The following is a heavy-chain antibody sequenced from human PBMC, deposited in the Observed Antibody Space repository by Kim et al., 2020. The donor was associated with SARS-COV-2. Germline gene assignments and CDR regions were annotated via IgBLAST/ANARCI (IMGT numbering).Heavy chain of an antibody. Sequence: ASVKVSCKASGYTFTSYAMHWVRQAPGQRLEWMGWINAGNGNTKYSQKFQGRVTITRDTSASTAYMELSSLRSEDTAVYYCARGVDWNDGLGWFDPWGQGTLVTVSS. J-gene: IGHJ5*02. CDR1: GYTFTSYA. D-gene: IGHD1-1*01. CDR2: INAGNGNT. V-gene: IGHV1-3*01. CDR3: ARGVDWNDGLGWFDP.